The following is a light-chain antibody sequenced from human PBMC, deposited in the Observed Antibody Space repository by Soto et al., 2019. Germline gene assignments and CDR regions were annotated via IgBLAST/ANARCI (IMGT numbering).Light chain of an antibody. CDR1: QRVRISY. V-gene: IGKV3-20*01. J-gene: IGKJ4*01. CDR2: GAS. Sequence: IVLTQSPGTLSLSPGERATLSCRASQRVRISYLACYQQKPGQPPRPLIYGASSRATGIPDRFSGSVSGTDFTLTISRLEPEDFAVYSCQQYGSSPLTFGGGTKV. CDR3: QQYGSSPLT.